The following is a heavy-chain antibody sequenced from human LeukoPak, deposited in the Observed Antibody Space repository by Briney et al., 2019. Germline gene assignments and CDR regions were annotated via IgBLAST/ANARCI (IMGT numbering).Heavy chain of an antibody. V-gene: IGHV3-30*18. CDR3: AKERVNGDYVYYYYGMDV. Sequence: PGGSLRLSCAASGFTFSRYGMHWVRQAPGKGLEWVAVTSSDGSNKHYADSVKGRFTISRDNSKNTLYLQMNSLRAEDTGVFYCAKERVNGDYVYYYYGMDVWGQGTTVTVS. J-gene: IGHJ6*02. CDR2: TSSDGSNK. CDR1: GFTFSRYG. D-gene: IGHD4-17*01.